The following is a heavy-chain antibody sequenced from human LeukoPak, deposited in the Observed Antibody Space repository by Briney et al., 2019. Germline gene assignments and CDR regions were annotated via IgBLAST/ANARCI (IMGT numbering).Heavy chain of an antibody. Sequence: ASVKVSCKASGYTFTGYYMHWVRQAPGQGLEWMGWINPNSGGTNYAQKFQGRVTMTRDTSISTAYMELSRLRSDDTAVYYCAVLCSSTSCHEDYWGQGTLVTVSS. V-gene: IGHV1-2*02. D-gene: IGHD2-2*01. J-gene: IGHJ4*02. CDR1: GYTFTGYY. CDR2: INPNSGGT. CDR3: AVLCSSTSCHEDY.